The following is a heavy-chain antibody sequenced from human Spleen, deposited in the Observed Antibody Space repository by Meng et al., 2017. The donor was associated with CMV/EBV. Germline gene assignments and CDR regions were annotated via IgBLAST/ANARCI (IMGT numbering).Heavy chain of an antibody. CDR2: IYYSGST. Sequence: SETLSLTCTVSGGSISSYYWSWIRQPPGKGLEWIGYIYYSGSTNYNPSLKSRVTISVDTSKNQFSLKLSSVTAADTAVYYCAKYSSSFGLGGTTNWFDPWGQGTLVTVSS. J-gene: IGHJ5*02. CDR3: AKYSSSFGLGGTTNWFDP. CDR1: GGSISSYY. D-gene: IGHD6-13*01. V-gene: IGHV4-59*01.